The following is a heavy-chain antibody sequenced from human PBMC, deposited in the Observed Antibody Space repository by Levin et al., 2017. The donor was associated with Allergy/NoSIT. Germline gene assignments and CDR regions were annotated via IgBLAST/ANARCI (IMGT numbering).Heavy chain of an antibody. CDR3: ARDRVPEGYCSSTSCYEGGYYFDY. V-gene: IGHV3-11*05. CDR2: ISSSSSYT. D-gene: IGHD2-2*01. J-gene: IGHJ4*02. Sequence: GGSLRLSCAASGFTFSDYYMSWIRQAPGKGLEWVSYISSSSSYTNYADSVKGRFTISRDNAKNSLYLQMNSLRAEDTAVYYCARDRVPEGYCSSTSCYEGGYYFDYWGQGTLVTVSS. CDR1: GFTFSDYY.